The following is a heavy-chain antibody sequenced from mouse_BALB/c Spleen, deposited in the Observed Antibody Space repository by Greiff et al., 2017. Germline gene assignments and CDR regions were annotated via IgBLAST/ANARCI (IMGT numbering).Heavy chain of an antibody. CDR3: ARSTIDYYGSSYWYFDV. Sequence: VQLQQPGAELVKPGASVKLSCKASGYTFTSYWMHWVKQRPGQGLEWIGEIDPSDSYTNYNQKFKGKATLTVDKSSSTAYMQLSSLTSEDSAVYYCARSTIDYYGSSYWYFDVWGAGTTVTVSS. D-gene: IGHD1-1*01. J-gene: IGHJ1*01. V-gene: IGHV1-69*02. CDR2: IDPSDSYT. CDR1: GYTFTSYW.